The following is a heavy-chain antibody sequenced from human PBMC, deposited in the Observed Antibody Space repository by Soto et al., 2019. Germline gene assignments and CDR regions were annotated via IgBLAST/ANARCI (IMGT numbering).Heavy chain of an antibody. CDR2: ISYDGSNK. Sequence: TGGSLRLSCAASGFTFSSYGMHWVRQAPGKGLEWVAVISYDGSNKYYADSVKGRFTISRDNSKNTLYLQMNSLRAEDTAVYYCAKGGTSHLDYWGQGTLVTVSS. CDR1: GFTFSSYG. CDR3: AKGGTSHLDY. J-gene: IGHJ4*02. V-gene: IGHV3-30*18. D-gene: IGHD2-2*01.